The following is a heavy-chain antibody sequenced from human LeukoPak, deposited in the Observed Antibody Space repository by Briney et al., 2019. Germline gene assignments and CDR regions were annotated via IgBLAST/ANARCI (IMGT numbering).Heavy chain of an antibody. Sequence: PGGSLRLSCAPSGFTFSSYEMNWIRQAPGKGLEWVSYISSSGSTIYYGDSVKGRFTISRDNAKNSLYLQMNSLRAEDTAVYYCAKLPGIAAHFDYWGQGTLVTVSS. CDR2: ISSSGSTI. V-gene: IGHV3-48*03. J-gene: IGHJ4*02. CDR3: AKLPGIAAHFDY. D-gene: IGHD6-13*01. CDR1: GFTFSSYE.